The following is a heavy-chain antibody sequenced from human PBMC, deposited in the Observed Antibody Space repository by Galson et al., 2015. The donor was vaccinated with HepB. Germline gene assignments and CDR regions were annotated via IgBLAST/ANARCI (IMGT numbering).Heavy chain of an antibody. CDR2: FIDSGGTT. D-gene: IGHD3-16*02. J-gene: IGHJ3*01. Sequence: SLRLSCAVSGFTFSDYAMHWVRQAPGKGLEWVPIFIDSGGTTRYADSVWGRFTISRDNSRNTIYLQMNSLRTEDTALYYCVRGKHFIYPDVFDVWGQGTMVTVSS. CDR1: GFTFSDYA. V-gene: IGHV3-23*01. CDR3: VRGKHFIYPDVFDV.